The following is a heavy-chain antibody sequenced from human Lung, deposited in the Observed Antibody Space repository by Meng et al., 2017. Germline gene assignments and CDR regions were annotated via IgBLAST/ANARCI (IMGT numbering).Heavy chain of an antibody. V-gene: IGHV2-5*02. CDR2: IYLDDDK. J-gene: IGHJ4*02. CDR1: GFSLSTSGVG. Sequence: QITLKESGPTLVKPTQTLPLTCTFSGFSLSTSGVGVGWIRQPPGKALEWLALIYLDDDKRYSPSLKSRLTITKDTSKNQVVLTMTNMDPVDTATYYCAHIVLYDSYDYWGQGTLVTVSS. CDR3: AHIVLYDSYDY. D-gene: IGHD3-22*01.